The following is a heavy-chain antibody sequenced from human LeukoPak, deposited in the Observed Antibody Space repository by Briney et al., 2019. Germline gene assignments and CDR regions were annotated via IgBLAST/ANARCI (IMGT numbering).Heavy chain of an antibody. Sequence: PPGGSLRLSCAASGFTVSSDYMSWVRQSPGKGLEWVSVIYSGGSTYYADSVKGRFTISRDNAKNSLYLQMNSLRAEDTAVYYCASQTTQQQLVFFGDYWGQGTLVTVSS. CDR1: GFTVSSDY. J-gene: IGHJ4*02. CDR3: ASQTTQQQLVFFGDY. CDR2: IYSGGST. D-gene: IGHD6-13*01. V-gene: IGHV3-53*01.